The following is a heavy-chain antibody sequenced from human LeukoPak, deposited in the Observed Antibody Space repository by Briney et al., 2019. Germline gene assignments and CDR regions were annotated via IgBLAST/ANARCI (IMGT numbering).Heavy chain of an antibody. Sequence: GGSLRLSCAASGFPFDTYGMHWVRQAPGKGLEWVAFVRYDDTRKDYADSVKGRFTISRDNSKNTLYLQMNSLRAEDTAVYYCAKDSGAYSGYPYAWGQGTLVTVSS. J-gene: IGHJ4*02. CDR2: VRYDDTRK. CDR1: GFPFDTYG. V-gene: IGHV3-30*02. D-gene: IGHD3-22*01. CDR3: AKDSGAYSGYPYA.